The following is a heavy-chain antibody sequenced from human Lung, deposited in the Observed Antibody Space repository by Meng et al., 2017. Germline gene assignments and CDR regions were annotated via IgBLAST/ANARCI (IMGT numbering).Heavy chain of an antibody. V-gene: IGHV4-61*01. D-gene: IGHD3-3*01. CDR2: IYYSGST. CDR3: ARTNDFWSGQYFDY. J-gene: IGHJ4*02. CDR1: GGSVSSGSYY. Sequence: SETLSLTCTVSGGSVSSGSYYWSWIRQPPGKGLGWIGYIYYSGSTNYNPSLKSRVTISVDTSKNQFSLKLSSVTAADTAVYYCARTNDFWSGQYFDYWGQGTLVTVSS.